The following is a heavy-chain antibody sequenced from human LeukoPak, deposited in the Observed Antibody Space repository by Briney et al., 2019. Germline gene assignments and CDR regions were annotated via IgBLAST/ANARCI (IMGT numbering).Heavy chain of an antibody. D-gene: IGHD5-24*01. V-gene: IGHV3-53*01. CDR1: GFTVSSNY. CDR3: ARGTTITLLDY. CDR2: IYSGGST. Sequence: RGSLRLSCAASGFTVSSNYMSWVRQAPGKGLEWVSVIYSGGSTYYADSVKGRFTISRDNSKNTLYLQMNSLRAEDTAVYYCARGTTITLLDYWGQGTLVTVSS. J-gene: IGHJ4*02.